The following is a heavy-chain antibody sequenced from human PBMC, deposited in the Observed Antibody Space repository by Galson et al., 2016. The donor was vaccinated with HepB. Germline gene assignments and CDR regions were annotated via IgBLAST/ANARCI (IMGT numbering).Heavy chain of an antibody. CDR3: ARHLVAARPFDS. D-gene: IGHD2-15*01. J-gene: IGHJ5*01. CDR2: IYYTGST. CDR1: GESLSDYF. Sequence: SETLSLTCTVSGESLSDYFWSWIRQPPGKGLEWIGYIYYTGSTKYNPSLKSRVTISVDTSNYQFSLKLSSVTAADTAVYYCARHLVAARPFDSWGQGALVTVSS. V-gene: IGHV4-59*01.